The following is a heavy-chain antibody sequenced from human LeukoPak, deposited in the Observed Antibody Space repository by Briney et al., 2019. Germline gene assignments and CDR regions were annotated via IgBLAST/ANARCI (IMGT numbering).Heavy chain of an antibody. V-gene: IGHV1-2*02. J-gene: IGHJ4*02. CDR3: ARVKGRGYSYGYSYFDY. D-gene: IGHD5-18*01. CDR2: INPNSGGT. Sequence: ASLKVSCRASGYTFTGYYMHWVRQAPGQGLESMGWINPNSGGTNYAQKFQGRVTMTRDTSISTAYMELSRLRSDDTAVYYCARVKGRGYSYGYSYFDYWGQGSLVTVSS. CDR1: GYTFTGYY.